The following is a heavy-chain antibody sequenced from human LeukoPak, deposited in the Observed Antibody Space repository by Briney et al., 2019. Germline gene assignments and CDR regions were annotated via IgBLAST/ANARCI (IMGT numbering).Heavy chain of an antibody. V-gene: IGHV3-48*04. CDR1: GFTFSCYS. Sequence: PGGSLRLSCAASGFTFSCYSMNWVRQAPGKGLEWVSYISSYSGTIKYADSAKGRFTISRDNAKNSLYLQMNSLRAEDTAVYYCAELGITMIGGVWGKGTTVTISS. D-gene: IGHD3-10*02. CDR3: AELGITMIGGV. CDR2: ISSYSGTI. J-gene: IGHJ6*04.